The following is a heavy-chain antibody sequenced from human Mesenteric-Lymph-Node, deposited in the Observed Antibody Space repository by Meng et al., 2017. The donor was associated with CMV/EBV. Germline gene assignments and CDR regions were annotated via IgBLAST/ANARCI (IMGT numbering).Heavy chain of an antibody. D-gene: IGHD1-1*01. CDR2: MNPDSDNT. Sequence: TLTGYSMHWVRQATGQGLEWMGWMNPDSDNTDNAKKNQGRITMTTDTTKSATYMELSSLRSEDAAVYYWARCHDQMLTLYSYGMDVWGQGTTVTVSS. CDR1: TLTGYS. V-gene: IGHV1-8*02. J-gene: IGHJ6*02. CDR3: ARCHDQMLTLYSYGMDV.